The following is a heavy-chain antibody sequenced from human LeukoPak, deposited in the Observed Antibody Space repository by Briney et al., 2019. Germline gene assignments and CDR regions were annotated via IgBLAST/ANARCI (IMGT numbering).Heavy chain of an antibody. CDR3: ARDSPAEPYGDVGNYYYYYMDV. Sequence: ASVKVSCKASGYTFTSYYMHWVRQAPGQGLEWMGIINPSGGSTSYAQKFQGRVTMTRDMSTSTVYMELSSLRSEDTAVYYCARDSPAEPYGDVGNYYYYYMDVWGKGTTVTVSS. V-gene: IGHV1-46*01. CDR1: GYTFTSYY. CDR2: INPSGGST. J-gene: IGHJ6*03. D-gene: IGHD4-17*01.